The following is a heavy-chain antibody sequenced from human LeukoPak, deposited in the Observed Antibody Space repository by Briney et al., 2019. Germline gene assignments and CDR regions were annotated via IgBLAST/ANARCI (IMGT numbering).Heavy chain of an antibody. Sequence: GGSLRLSCEASGFTLSNHWMHWVRHAPGKGLVWVSRIGPDGTITAYADSVKGRFTISRDNAKNKLYLQMSSLRAEDTAVYFCVRGGDDFNFDYWGQGSLVTVSS. CDR3: VRGGDDFNFDY. CDR1: GFTLSNHW. J-gene: IGHJ4*02. D-gene: IGHD5-24*01. CDR2: IGPDGTIT. V-gene: IGHV3-74*01.